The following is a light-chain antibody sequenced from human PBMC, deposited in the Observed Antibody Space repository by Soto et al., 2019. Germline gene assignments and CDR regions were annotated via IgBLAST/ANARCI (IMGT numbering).Light chain of an antibody. CDR3: QQYGSSPIT. CDR1: QSVSSSY. V-gene: IGKV3-20*01. CDR2: GAS. Sequence: EIVLTQSPGTLSLSPGERATLSCRASQSVSSSYLAWYHQKPGQAPRLLIFGASSRATGISDRFSGSGSGTDFTLTISRLEPEDFAVYYCQQYGSSPITFGQGTRLEIK. J-gene: IGKJ5*01.